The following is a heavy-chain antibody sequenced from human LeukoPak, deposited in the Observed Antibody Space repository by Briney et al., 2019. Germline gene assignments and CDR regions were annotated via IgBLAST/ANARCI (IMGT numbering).Heavy chain of an antibody. J-gene: IGHJ6*03. CDR1: GFRFDDYG. Sequence: GGSLRLSCAASGFRFDDYGMSWVRHVPGEGLEWVAGTNWEGSSTGYADSVKGRFTISRDNVRNFLYLQMNSLRVEDTALYFCGRVYCSTTSCYDYYDYYMDVWGKGTTVTVSS. CDR2: TNWEGSST. V-gene: IGHV3-20*04. D-gene: IGHD2-2*01. CDR3: GRVYCSTTSCYDYYDYYMDV.